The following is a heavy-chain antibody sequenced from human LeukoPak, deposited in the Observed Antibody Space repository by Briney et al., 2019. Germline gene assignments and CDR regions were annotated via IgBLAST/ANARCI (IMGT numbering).Heavy chain of an antibody. Sequence: ASVKVSCKASGYTFTSYGISWVRQAPGQGLEWMGWISAYNGNTNYAQKLQGRVTMTTDTSTSTAYMELMSLRSDDTAVYYCARDLYSSGWSLADCWGQGTLVTVSS. CDR1: GYTFTSYG. CDR2: ISAYNGNT. J-gene: IGHJ4*02. V-gene: IGHV1-18*01. D-gene: IGHD6-19*01. CDR3: ARDLYSSGWSLADC.